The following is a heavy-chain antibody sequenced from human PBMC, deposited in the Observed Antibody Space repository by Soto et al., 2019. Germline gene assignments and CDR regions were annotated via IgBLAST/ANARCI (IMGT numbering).Heavy chain of an antibody. CDR1: GGSISSYY. D-gene: IGHD3-10*02. J-gene: IGHJ5*01. CDR3: TSMIGDPVLNFDS. V-gene: IGHV4-59*01. CDR2: IFYSGST. Sequence: QVQLQESGPGLVKPSETLSLTCTVSGGSISSYYWSWIRQPPGKGLEWIGFIFYSGSTSYNPSLKSRVTITIDTSEYQLFLKLNSVNAADTAVYYCTSMIGDPVLNFDSWGQGTLVAVS.